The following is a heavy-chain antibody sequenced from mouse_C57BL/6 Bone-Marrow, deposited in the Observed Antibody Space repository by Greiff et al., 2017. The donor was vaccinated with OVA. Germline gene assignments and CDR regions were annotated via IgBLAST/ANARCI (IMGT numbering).Heavy chain of an antibody. D-gene: IGHD2-4*01. CDR2: IWRGGGT. J-gene: IGHJ3*01. CDR1: GFSLTSYG. Sequence: QVQLQQSGPGLVQPSQSLSITCTVSGFSLTSYGVHWVRQSPGKGLEWLGVIWRGGGTDYNAAFISRLGISKDNSKSQVFFKMNSLQADDTTIYYCARGDYYDYDEFAYWGQGTLVTVSA. V-gene: IGHV2-2*01. CDR3: ARGDYYDYDEFAY.